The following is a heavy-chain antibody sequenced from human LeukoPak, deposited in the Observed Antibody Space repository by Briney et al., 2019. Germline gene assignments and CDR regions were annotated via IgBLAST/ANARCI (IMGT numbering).Heavy chain of an antibody. CDR3: ARAGASDSGWPFDY. D-gene: IGHD6-19*01. CDR2: IYHDGST. V-gene: IGHV4-38-2*02. Sequence: KSSETLSLTCTVSGYSISSGYYWGWIRQPPGKGLEWIGNIYHDGSTYNNPSLKSRVTISVDTSKNQFSLKLTSVTAADTALYYCARAGASDSGWPFDYWGQGSLVTVSS. CDR1: GYSISSGYY. J-gene: IGHJ4*02.